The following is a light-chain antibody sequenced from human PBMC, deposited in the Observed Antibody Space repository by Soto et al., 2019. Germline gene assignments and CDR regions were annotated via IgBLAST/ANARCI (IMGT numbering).Light chain of an antibody. CDR1: QSIINY. Sequence: DIEISQSPLSLSASVGDRVTITFHASQSIINYLNWYQQKPGKAPNLLIYAASTLQGGVPSRFSGSGSATDFTLTISSMQPEDFANYYCQQSYTTPRTFGQGTKVDIK. V-gene: IGKV1-39*01. J-gene: IGKJ1*01. CDR3: QQSYTTPRT. CDR2: AAS.